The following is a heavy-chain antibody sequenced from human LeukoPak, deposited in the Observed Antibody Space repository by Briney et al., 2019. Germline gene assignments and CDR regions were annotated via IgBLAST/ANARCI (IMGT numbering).Heavy chain of an antibody. CDR2: IIPILGIA. V-gene: IGHV1-69*04. D-gene: IGHD1-26*01. CDR1: GGTFSSYA. CDR3: ARRSGIVGAKYFDC. J-gene: IGHJ4*02. Sequence: GSSVKVSCKASGGTFSSYAISWVRQAPGQGLEWMGRIIPILGIANYAQKFQGRVTITADKSTSTAYMELRSLRSDDTAVYYCARRSGIVGAKYFDCWGQGTLVTVSS.